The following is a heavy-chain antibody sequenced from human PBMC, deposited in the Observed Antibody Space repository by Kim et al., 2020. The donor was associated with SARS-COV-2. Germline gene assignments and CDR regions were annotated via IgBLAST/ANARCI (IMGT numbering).Heavy chain of an antibody. D-gene: IGHD3-3*01. V-gene: IGHV3-48*02. CDR1: GFTFSSHS. CDR2: ISSSSSTI. CDR3: ARDTDYDFWSGYKASFDY. Sequence: GGSLRLSCAASGFTFSSHSMNWVRQAPGKGLEWVSYISSSSSTIYYEDSVKGRFTISRDNAKNSLYLQMNSLRDEDTAVYYCARDTDYDFWSGYKASFDYWGQGTLVTVSS. J-gene: IGHJ4*02.